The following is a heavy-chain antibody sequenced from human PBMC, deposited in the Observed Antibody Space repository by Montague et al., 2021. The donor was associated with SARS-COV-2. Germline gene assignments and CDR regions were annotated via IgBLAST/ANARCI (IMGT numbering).Heavy chain of an antibody. D-gene: IGHD6-19*01. J-gene: IGHJ4*02. CDR1: GGSITNYY. CDR3: ATQEDPSGWIPGPFDF. V-gene: IGHV4-59*04. CDR2: IYYRGST. Sequence: SETLSLTCTVSGGSITNYYWTWIRKPPGKGLEWIGSIYYRGSTYYNPSLKSRVFISVDTSKNQLSLTLTSVTAADTAVYYYATQEDPSGWIPGPFDFWGQGTLLSVSS.